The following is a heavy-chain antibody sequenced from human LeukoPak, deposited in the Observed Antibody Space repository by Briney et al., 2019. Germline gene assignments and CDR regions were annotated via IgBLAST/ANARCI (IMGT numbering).Heavy chain of an antibody. Sequence: GRSLRLSCAASGFTFSSYAMHWVRQAPGKGLEWVAVISYDGSNKYYADSVKGRFTISRDNSKNTLYLQMNSLRAEDTAVYYCAKAFPGSGIIPSLWGQGTLVTVSS. V-gene: IGHV3-30*04. J-gene: IGHJ4*02. CDR3: AKAFPGSGIIPSL. CDR1: GFTFSSYA. CDR2: ISYDGSNK. D-gene: IGHD3-10*01.